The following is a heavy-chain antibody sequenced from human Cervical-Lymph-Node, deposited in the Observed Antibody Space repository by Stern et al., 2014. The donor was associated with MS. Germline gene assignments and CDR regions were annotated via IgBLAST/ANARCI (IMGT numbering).Heavy chain of an antibody. Sequence: VKLVESGGGLVKPGGSLRLSCVASGFTFSDHYMSWIRQAPGTGLEFVSYISNSGSFVNYADSVKGRFTISRDNAKDSLYLQMNNLRAEDTAVYYCSREPRLTDYWGQGTLVSVSS. CDR3: SREPRLTDY. CDR2: ISNSGSFV. CDR1: GFTFSDHY. V-gene: IGHV3-11*01. D-gene: IGHD2-21*01. J-gene: IGHJ4*02.